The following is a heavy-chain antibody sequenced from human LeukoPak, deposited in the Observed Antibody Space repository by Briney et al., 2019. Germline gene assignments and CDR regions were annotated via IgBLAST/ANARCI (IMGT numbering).Heavy chain of an antibody. CDR3: TRGQRTCVSGDSPT. Sequence: GGSLRLSCGASEFTFNSYTMDWVRQAPGKGLEWVSSISSSSTYIFYADSIKGRFTISRDNAKNSLYLQMSSLRAEDTAVYYCTRGQRTCVSGDSPTWGQGTLVTVSS. CDR2: ISSSSTYI. CDR1: EFTFNSYT. J-gene: IGHJ4*02. V-gene: IGHV3-21*01. D-gene: IGHD3-10*01.